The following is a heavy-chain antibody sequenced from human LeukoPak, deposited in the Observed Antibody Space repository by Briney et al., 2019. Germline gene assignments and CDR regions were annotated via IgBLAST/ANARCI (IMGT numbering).Heavy chain of an antibody. CDR1: GFTFSSYW. CDR2: INQDGSEK. J-gene: IGHJ4*02. Sequence: PGGSLRLSCAASGFTFSSYWMTWVRQAPGKGLEWVANINQDGSEKYYVDSVKGRFTISRDNAKNSLYLQMNSLRAEDTAVYYCARDRVVNTYYYDSSGYSNGWGQGTLVTVSS. CDR3: ARDRVVNTYYYDSSGYSNG. V-gene: IGHV3-7*01. D-gene: IGHD3-22*01.